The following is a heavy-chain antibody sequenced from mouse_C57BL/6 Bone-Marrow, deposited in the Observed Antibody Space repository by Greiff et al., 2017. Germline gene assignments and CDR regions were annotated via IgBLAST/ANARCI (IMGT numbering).Heavy chain of an antibody. CDR3: AKNSGSSYHWYFDV. J-gene: IGHJ1*03. V-gene: IGHV2-5*01. CDR2: IWRGGST. CDR1: GFSLTSYG. Sequence: VKLVESGPGLVQPSQSLSITCTVSGFSLTSYGVHWVRQSPGKGLEWLGVIWRGGSTDYNAAFMSRLSITKDNSKSQVFFKMNSLQADDTAIYYCAKNSGSSYHWYFDVWGTGTTVTVSS. D-gene: IGHD1-1*01.